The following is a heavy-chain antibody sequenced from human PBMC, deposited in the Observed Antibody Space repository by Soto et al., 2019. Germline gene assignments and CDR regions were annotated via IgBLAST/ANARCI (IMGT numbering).Heavy chain of an antibody. D-gene: IGHD2-8*01. V-gene: IGHV1-3*01. CDR3: ARDLGRRVLMVYAPGD. CDR2: INAGNGNT. CDR1: GYTFTSYA. Sequence: ASVKVSCKASGYTFTSYAMHWVRQAPGQRLEWMGWINAGNGNTKYSQKFQGRVTITRDTSASTAYMELSSLRSEDTAVYYCARDLGRRVLMVYAPGDWGQGTLVTVSS. J-gene: IGHJ4*02.